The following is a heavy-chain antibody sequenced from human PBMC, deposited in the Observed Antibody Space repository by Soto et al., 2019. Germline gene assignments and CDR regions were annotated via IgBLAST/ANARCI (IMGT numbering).Heavy chain of an antibody. CDR2: IIPIFGTA. V-gene: IGHV1-69*06. CDR1: GGTFSSYA. D-gene: IGHD6-6*01. J-gene: IGHJ6*02. Sequence: QVQLVQYGAEVKKPGSSVKVSCKASGGTFSSYAISWVRQAPGQGLEWMGGIIPIFGTANYAQKFQGRVTITADKSTSTAYMELSSLRSEATAVYYCARDQSPPYSSSSIGYYGMDVWGQGTTVTVSS. CDR3: ARDQSPPYSSSSIGYYGMDV.